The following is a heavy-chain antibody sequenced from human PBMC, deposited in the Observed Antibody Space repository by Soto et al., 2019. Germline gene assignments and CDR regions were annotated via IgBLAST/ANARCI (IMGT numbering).Heavy chain of an antibody. CDR2: IKQDGSDK. D-gene: IGHD1-1*01. Sequence: EEQLVDSGGGLVQPGGSLRLSCVASGFSFRDYWVTWVRQATGKGLDWVANIKQDGSDKYYLDSLRGRFTISRDNTKNSVFLVMNSLRAEDTAVYYCARGKDGRRAGTYYFDMDVWGKGTTVSVSS. CDR3: ARGKDGRRAGTYYFDMDV. V-gene: IGHV3-7*01. CDR1: GFSFRDYW. J-gene: IGHJ6*03.